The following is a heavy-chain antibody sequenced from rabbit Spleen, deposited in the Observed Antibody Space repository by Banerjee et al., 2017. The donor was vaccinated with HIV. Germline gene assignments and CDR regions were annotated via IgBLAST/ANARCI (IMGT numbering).Heavy chain of an antibody. V-gene: IGHV1S45*01. CDR2: IYGGSGGTT. D-gene: IGHD1-1*01. CDR1: GFSFSNSYW. CDR3: ARDVDTIYFRFSL. Sequence: QEQLEESGGDLVKPEGPLTLTCTASGFSFSNSYWICWVRQAPGKGLEWIACIYGGSGGTTYYASWARGRFTITSNTNQNTLTLQRTSLTGADTATYFCARDVDTIYFRFSLWGPGTLVTVS. J-gene: IGHJ6*01.